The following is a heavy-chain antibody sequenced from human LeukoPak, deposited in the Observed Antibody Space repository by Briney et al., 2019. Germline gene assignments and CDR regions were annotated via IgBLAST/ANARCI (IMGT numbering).Heavy chain of an antibody. D-gene: IGHD3-3*01. J-gene: IGHJ4*02. CDR3: AREIDFWRDIDY. CDR2: INPSGGST. Sequence: ASVKVSCKASGYTFTSYYMHWVRQAPGQGLEWMGIINPSGGSTSYAQKFQGRVTMTRDMSTSTVYMELSSLRPEDTAVYYCAREIDFWRDIDYWGQGTLVTVSS. CDR1: GYTFTSYY. V-gene: IGHV1-46*01.